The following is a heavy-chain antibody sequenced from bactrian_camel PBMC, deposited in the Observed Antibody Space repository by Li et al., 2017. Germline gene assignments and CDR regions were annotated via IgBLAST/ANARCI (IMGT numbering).Heavy chain of an antibody. Sequence: HVQLVESGGGSVQAGGLMRLSCAVSGYTYTGYCLGWYRQAPGEEREGVATINSGGDYSYYADSVKGRFTISRDNAKDTLYLQMNSLKIEDTAVYYCALGSSRQATMTARGKGTQVTVS. D-gene: IGHD3*01. CDR2: INSGGDYS. V-gene: IGHV3S1*01. CDR1: GYTYTGYC. J-gene: IGHJ4*01.